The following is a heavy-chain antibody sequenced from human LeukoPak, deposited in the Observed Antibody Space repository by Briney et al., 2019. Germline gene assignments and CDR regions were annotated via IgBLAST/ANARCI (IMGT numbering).Heavy chain of an antibody. V-gene: IGHV3-48*03. CDR2: ISSTGDTA. CDR3: ARAALYYGSGSYYNFRY. Sequence: GGSLRLSCAASEFTFSSYEMNWVRQAPGEGLEWVSYISSTGDTAYYADSVKGRFAISRDNAKNSLYLQMNSLRDDDTAVYYCARAALYYGSGSYYNFRYWGQGTLVTVSS. CDR1: EFTFSSYE. D-gene: IGHD3-10*01. J-gene: IGHJ4*02.